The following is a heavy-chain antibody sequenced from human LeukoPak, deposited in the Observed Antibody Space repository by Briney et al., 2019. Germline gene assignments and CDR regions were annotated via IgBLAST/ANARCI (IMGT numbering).Heavy chain of an antibody. CDR1: GGSISSGGSY. J-gene: IGHJ3*02. Sequence: SETLSLTCTVSGGSISSGGSYWSWIRQPPGRGLEWIVYIYYSGSTYYNPSLRNRITISVDTSKNQFSLKLTSVTAADTAVYYCARAHSGNYYVNIWGQGTMVTVSS. V-gene: IGHV4-31*03. CDR3: ARAHSGNYYVNI. CDR2: IYYSGST. D-gene: IGHD1-26*01.